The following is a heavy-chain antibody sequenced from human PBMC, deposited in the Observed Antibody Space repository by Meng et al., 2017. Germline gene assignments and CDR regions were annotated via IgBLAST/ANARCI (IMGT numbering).Heavy chain of an antibody. CDR1: GGSISSSSYY. CDR2: IYYSGST. J-gene: IGHJ4*02. D-gene: IGHD1-26*01. CDR3: ARGRGSYNRAAHFDY. V-gene: IGHV4-39*07. Sequence: SETLSLTCTVSGGSISSSSYYWGWIRQPPGKGLEWIGSIYYSGSTYYNPSLKSRVTISVDTSKNQFSLKLSSVTAADTAVYYRARGRGSYNRAAHFDYWGQGTLVTVSS.